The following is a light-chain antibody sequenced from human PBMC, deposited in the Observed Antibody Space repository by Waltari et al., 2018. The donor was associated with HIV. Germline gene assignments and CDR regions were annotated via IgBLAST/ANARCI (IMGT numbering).Light chain of an antibody. J-gene: IGLJ1*01. Sequence: QSAISQPPSASGTPGQRVTISYSGSSSNLGHTHASSSQQLQATAPTPRLYRNDQRPAGVPDRFSGSKSGTSASLAISGLRSEDEADYYCAGWDDSPSVYYVFGTGTTVTVL. CDR3: AGWDDSPSVYYV. V-gene: IGLV1-47*01. CDR2: RND. CDR1: SSNLGHTH.